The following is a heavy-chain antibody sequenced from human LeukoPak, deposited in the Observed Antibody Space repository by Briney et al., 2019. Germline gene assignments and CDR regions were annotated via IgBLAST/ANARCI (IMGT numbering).Heavy chain of an antibody. CDR3: ARDAYYYDSSGYFRGYLF. CDR2: IYTSGST. J-gene: IGHJ3*01. CDR1: GGSISSYY. V-gene: IGHV4-4*07. Sequence: PSETLSLTCTVSGGSISSYYRSWIRQPAGKGLEWIGRIYTSGSTNYNPSLKSRVTMSVDTSKNQFSLKLSSVTAADTAVYYCARDAYYYDSSGYFRGYLFWGQGTMVTVSS. D-gene: IGHD3-22*01.